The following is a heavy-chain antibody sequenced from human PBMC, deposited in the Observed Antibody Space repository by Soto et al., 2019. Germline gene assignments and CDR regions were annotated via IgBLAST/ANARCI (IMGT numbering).Heavy chain of an antibody. Sequence: EVQLVESGGGLVQPGGSLRLSCAASGFTFSSYSLTWVRQAPGKGLEWISYINAGSTTIYYGDSVKGRFTLSRDNAKQSMYLQMDSLRAEDTAVYYCARDMSGDYYHYMDVWGRGTAVTVSS. CDR1: GFTFSSYS. CDR2: INAGSTTI. V-gene: IGHV3-48*01. CDR3: ARDMSGDYYHYMDV. J-gene: IGHJ6*03. D-gene: IGHD3-10*02.